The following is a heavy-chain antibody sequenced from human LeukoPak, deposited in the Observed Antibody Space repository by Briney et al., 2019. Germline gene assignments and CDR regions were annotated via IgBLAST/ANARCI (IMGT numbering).Heavy chain of an antibody. J-gene: IGHJ4*02. CDR1: GFTFSSYG. CDR2: ISYDGSNK. Sequence: GGSLRLSGAASGFTFSSYGMHWVRQAPGKGLEWVAVISYDGSNKYYADSVKGRFTISRDNSKNTLYLQMNSLRAEDTAVYYCAKDTYYYGSGSYSYFDYWGQGTLVTVSS. D-gene: IGHD3-10*01. V-gene: IGHV3-30*18. CDR3: AKDTYYYGSGSYSYFDY.